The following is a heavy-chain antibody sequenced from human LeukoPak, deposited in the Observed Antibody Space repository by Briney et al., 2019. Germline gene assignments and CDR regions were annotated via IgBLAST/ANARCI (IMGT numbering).Heavy chain of an antibody. CDR3: ARESWGYCSSTSCLSPFDY. V-gene: IGHV4-61*02. Sequence: SETLSLTCTVSGGSISSGSYYWSWIRQPAGKGLEWIGRIYTSGSTNYNPSLKSRVTISVDTSKNQFSLKLSSVTAADTAVYYCARESWGYCSSTSCLSPFDYWGQETLVTVSS. D-gene: IGHD2-2*01. CDR2: IYTSGST. CDR1: GGSISSGSYY. J-gene: IGHJ4*02.